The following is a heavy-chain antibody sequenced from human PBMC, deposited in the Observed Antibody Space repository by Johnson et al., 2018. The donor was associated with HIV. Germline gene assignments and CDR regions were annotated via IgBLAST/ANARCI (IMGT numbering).Heavy chain of an antibody. D-gene: IGHD3-10*01. CDR1: GFTFSSYA. CDR2: ISGSGYRT. J-gene: IGHJ3*02. CDR3: ARAGKWSGDAFDI. Sequence: VQLVESGGGVVQPGGSLRLSCAASGFTFSSYAMSWVRQAPGKGLEWVSPISGSGYRTYYADSVKGRFTISRDNSKNTLYLQMNSLRAGDTAVYYCARAGKWSGDAFDIWGQGTTVTVSS. V-gene: IGHV3-23*04.